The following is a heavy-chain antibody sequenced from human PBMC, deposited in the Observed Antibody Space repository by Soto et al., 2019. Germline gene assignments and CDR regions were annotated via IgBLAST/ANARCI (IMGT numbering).Heavy chain of an antibody. CDR1: GGSISSYY. CDR2: IYYSGST. J-gene: IGHJ4*02. V-gene: IGHV4-59*12. CDR3: ARSARTYYYGSGSYRFDY. Sequence: SETLSLTCTVSGGSISSYYWSWIRQPPGKGLEWIGYIYYSGSTNYNPSLKSRVTISVDTSKNQFSLKLSSVTAADTAVYYCARSARTYYYGSGSYRFDYWGQGTLVTVSS. D-gene: IGHD3-10*01.